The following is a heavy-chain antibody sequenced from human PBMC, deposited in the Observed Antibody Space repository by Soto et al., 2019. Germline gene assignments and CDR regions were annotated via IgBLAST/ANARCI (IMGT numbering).Heavy chain of an antibody. CDR1: GFTFSDYY. V-gene: IGHV3-11*01. CDR3: ARGLVYYDFFSEQYNWFDP. CDR2: ISSSGSTI. Sequence: PGGSLRLSCAASGFTFSDYYMSWIRQAPGKGLEWVSYISSSGSTIYYADSVKGRFTISRDNAKNSLYLQMNSLRVEDTAVYYCARGLVYYDFFSEQYNWFDPWGQGTLVTVSS. J-gene: IGHJ5*02. D-gene: IGHD3-3*01.